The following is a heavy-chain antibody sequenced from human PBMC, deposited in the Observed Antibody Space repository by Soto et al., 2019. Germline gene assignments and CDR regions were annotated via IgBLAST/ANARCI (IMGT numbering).Heavy chain of an antibody. CDR1: RFIFSNYA. J-gene: IGHJ3*02. CDR2: VSYDGSNK. Sequence: WWSLRLSCTASRFIFSNYAMHWVRQAPCKGLEWVAVVSYDGSNKYYADAVKCRFTISRENSKNPLYLQMNRLRAEKTAVYYCARDLRTIGLAFDIWSQGTMVTVS. V-gene: IGHV3-30-3*01. CDR3: ARDLRTIGLAFDI. D-gene: IGHD3-3*01.